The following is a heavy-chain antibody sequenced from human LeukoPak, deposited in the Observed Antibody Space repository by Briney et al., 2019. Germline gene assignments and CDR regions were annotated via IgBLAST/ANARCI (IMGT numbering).Heavy chain of an antibody. J-gene: IGHJ4*02. CDR3: ATTGGGYDY. CDR2: ISGSGGST. Sequence: GGSLRLSCAASGFTFSSYAMSWVRQAPGKGLEWVSAISGSGGSTYYAQKFQGRVTMTRDMSTSTVYMEVSSLRSEDTGVYYFATTGGGYDYWGQGTLVTVSS. D-gene: IGHD3-16*01. V-gene: IGHV3-23*01. CDR1: GFTFSSYA.